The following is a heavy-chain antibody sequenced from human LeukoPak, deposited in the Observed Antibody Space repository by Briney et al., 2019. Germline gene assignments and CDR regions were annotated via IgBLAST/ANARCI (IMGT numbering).Heavy chain of an antibody. V-gene: IGHV1-69*13. D-gene: IGHD4-23*01. CDR3: ARDYGGNSGSFDY. CDR1: GGTFSSYA. CDR2: IIPIFGTA. Sequence: ASVKVSCKASGGTFSSYAISWVRQAPGQGLEWMGGIIPIFGTANYAQKFQGRVTITADESTSTAYMELSSLRSEDTAVYYCARDYGGNSGSFDYWGQGTLVTVSS. J-gene: IGHJ4*02.